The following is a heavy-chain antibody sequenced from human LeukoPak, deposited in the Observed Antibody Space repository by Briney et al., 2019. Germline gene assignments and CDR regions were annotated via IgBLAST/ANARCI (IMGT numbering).Heavy chain of an antibody. CDR1: GFTFSNYW. V-gene: IGHV3-7*01. D-gene: IGHD2/OR15-2a*01. CDR3: AGGAGFLIDY. CDR2: IKKDGSEK. Sequence: GGSLRLSCAPSGFTFSNYWMNWVRQAPGKGPEWVAIIKKDGSEKYYVDSVKGRFTISRDNAKNSLYLQMNSLRADDTAVYFCAGGAGFLIDYWGQGALVTVSS. J-gene: IGHJ4*02.